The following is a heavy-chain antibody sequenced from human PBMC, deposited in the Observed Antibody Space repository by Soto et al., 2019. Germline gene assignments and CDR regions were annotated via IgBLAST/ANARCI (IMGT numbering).Heavy chain of an antibody. D-gene: IGHD2-15*01. CDR1: GGSFSGYY. Sequence: QVQLQQWGAGLLKPSETLSLTCAVYGGSFSGYYWSWIRQPPGKGPEWIGEINHSGSTNYNPSLKSRVTISVDPSKNQFSLKLSSVTAADTAVYYCARGLTGGYCSGGSCSNWFDPWGQGTLVTVSS. CDR2: INHSGST. J-gene: IGHJ5*02. V-gene: IGHV4-34*01. CDR3: ARGLTGGYCSGGSCSNWFDP.